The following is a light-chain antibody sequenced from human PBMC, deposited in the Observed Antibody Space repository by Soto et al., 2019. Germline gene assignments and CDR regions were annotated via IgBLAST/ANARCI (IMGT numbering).Light chain of an antibody. CDR3: QPYYSYPRT. Sequence: AIRMNRSPSSLSASTGVRVTITCRASQGISSYLAWDQQKPGKAPKLLIYAASTLQSGVPSRFSGSGSGTDVTLTISCLQSEDFATYYCQPYYSYPRTFGQGTKVDIK. CDR2: AAS. J-gene: IGKJ1*01. CDR1: QGISSY. V-gene: IGKV1-8*01.